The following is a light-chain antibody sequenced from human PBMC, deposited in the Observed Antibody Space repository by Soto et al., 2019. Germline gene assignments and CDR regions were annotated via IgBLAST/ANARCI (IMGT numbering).Light chain of an antibody. CDR2: AAS. V-gene: IGKV1-39*01. CDR1: QNIGSH. CDR3: QQGYGNPPT. Sequence: DIQMTQSPSSLSASVGDTVTISCRASQNIGSHLSWYQQRPGTAPKLLIYAASILQSGVPSKFRGSGSGTDFTLTITNVQPEDCAIYYCQQGYGNPPTFGPGTKIENK. J-gene: IGKJ1*01.